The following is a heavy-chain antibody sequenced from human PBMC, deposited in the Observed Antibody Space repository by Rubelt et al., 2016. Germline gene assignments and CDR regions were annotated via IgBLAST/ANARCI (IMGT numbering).Heavy chain of an antibody. J-gene: IGHJ4*02. CDR3: ARGLTSSGWYRGDY. Sequence: GWISAYNGNTNYAQKLQGRVTMTTDTSTSTAYMELRSLRSDDTAVYYCARGLTSSGWYRGDYWGQGTLVTVSS. V-gene: IGHV1-18*01. D-gene: IGHD6-19*01. CDR2: ISAYNGNT.